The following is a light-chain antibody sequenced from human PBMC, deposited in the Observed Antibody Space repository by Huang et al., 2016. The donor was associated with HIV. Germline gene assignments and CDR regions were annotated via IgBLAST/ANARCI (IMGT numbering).Light chain of an antibody. Sequence: DIQMTQSPSSLSASVGDRVTITCRASQRISSYLNWYKQQPGKAPKLLIYAASSFQSGVPSRFSGRGSGTDFTLTISSLQPEDFATYYCQQSYSTASSFGQGTRLEIK. V-gene: IGKV1-39*01. CDR1: QRISSY. CDR2: AAS. CDR3: QQSYSTASS. J-gene: IGKJ5*01.